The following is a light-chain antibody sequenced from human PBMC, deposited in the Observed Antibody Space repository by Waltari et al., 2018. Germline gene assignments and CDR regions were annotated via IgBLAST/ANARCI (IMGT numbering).Light chain of an antibody. Sequence: QSARTQPASVSGSPGQSITISCTGTSSDIGRQKIISWYRKHPGKAPKLMIYVVSKRPSGLSHSFSGSKAGTRASVTLAGLQAEDEAADYWCSYAGSSTLDVVFGGGTKLTVL. CDR1: SSDIGRQKI. CDR3: CSYAGSSTLDVV. CDR2: VVS. V-gene: IGLV2-23*02. J-gene: IGLJ2*01.